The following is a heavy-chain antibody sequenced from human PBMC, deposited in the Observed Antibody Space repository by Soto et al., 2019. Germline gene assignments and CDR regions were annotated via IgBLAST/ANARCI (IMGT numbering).Heavy chain of an antibody. CDR1: GFTFSSYA. CDR2: ISSNGGST. J-gene: IGHJ6*03. Sequence: GGSLRLSCAASGFTFSSYAMHWVRQAPGKGLEYVSAISSNGGSTYYANSVKGRFTISRDNSKNTLYLQMGSLRAEDMAVYYCARDRDYGNNYYYYYMDVWGKGTTVTVSS. V-gene: IGHV3-64*01. D-gene: IGHD4-17*01. CDR3: ARDRDYGNNYYYYYMDV.